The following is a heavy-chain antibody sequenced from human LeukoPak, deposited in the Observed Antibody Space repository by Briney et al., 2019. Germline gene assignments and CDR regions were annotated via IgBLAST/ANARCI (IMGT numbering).Heavy chain of an antibody. V-gene: IGHV4-30-2*01. D-gene: IGHD5-18*01. CDR3: ARSGYTYGFDY. J-gene: IGHJ4*02. Sequence: PSETLSLTCAVSGGSISSGGYSWSWIRQPPGKGLEWIGYIYSSGSTSYNPSLKGRVTMSVDRSTNQFSLNLSSATAADTAVYYCARSGYTYGFDYWGQGTLVTVSS. CDR1: GGSISSGGYS. CDR2: IYSSGST.